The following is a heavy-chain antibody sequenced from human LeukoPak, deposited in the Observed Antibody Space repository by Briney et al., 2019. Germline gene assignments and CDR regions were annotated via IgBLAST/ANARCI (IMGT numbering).Heavy chain of an antibody. CDR2: IYYSGST. Sequence: SETLSLTCTVSGGSISSGSYYWGWIRQPPGKGLEWIGSIYYSGSTYYNPSLKSRVTISVDTSKNQFSLKLSSVTAADTAVYYCARDPGDIVVVVAEGAFDIWGQGTMVTVSS. CDR3: ARDPGDIVVVVAEGAFDI. CDR1: GGSISSGSYY. D-gene: IGHD2-15*01. J-gene: IGHJ3*02. V-gene: IGHV4-39*07.